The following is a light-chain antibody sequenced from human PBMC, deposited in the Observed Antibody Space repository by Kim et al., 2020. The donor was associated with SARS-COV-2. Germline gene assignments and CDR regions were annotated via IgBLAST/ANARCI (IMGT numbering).Light chain of an antibody. CDR1: SSDIGYYNG. CDR3: SSYISSSTSVV. V-gene: IGLV2-18*02. J-gene: IGLJ2*01. Sequence: QSVPISCTGTSSDIGYYNGVSWYQQPPGTAPKLMIYEVSNRPSGVPDRFSGSKSGNTASLTISGLQTEDEADYYCSSYISSSTSVVFGGGTQLTVL. CDR2: EVS.